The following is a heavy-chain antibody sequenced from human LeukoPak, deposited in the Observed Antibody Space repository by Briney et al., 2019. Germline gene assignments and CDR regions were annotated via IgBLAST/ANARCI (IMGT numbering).Heavy chain of an antibody. J-gene: IGHJ6*02. CDR2: IYPGDSDT. CDR1: GYSFTSYW. CDR3: ASAAGRYCSGGSCYGPDYYYGMDV. D-gene: IGHD2-15*01. Sequence: GESLKISCKGSGYSFTSYWIGWVRQMPGKGLEWMGIIYPGDSDTRYSPSFQGQVTISADKSISTAYLQWSSLKASDTAMYYCASAAGRYCSGGSCYGPDYYYGMDVWGQGTAVTVSS. V-gene: IGHV5-51*01.